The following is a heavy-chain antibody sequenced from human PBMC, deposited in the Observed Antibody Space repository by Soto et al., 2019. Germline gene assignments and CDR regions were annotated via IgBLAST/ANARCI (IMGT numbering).Heavy chain of an antibody. J-gene: IGHJ6*02. Sequence: GGSLRLSCAASGFPFSSYWMHWVRHAPGKGLVWVSRINSDGSSTSYADSVKGRFTISRDNAKNTLYLQMNSLRAEDTAVYYCARPGDYRHSYYYYGMDVWGQGTTVTVSS. V-gene: IGHV3-74*01. CDR2: INSDGSST. D-gene: IGHD2-21*01. CDR1: GFPFSSYW. CDR3: ARPGDYRHSYYYYGMDV.